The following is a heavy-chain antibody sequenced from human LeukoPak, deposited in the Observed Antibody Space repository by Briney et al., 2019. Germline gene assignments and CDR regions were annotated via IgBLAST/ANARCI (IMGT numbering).Heavy chain of an antibody. Sequence: GGSLRLSCAASGFTFSSYGMSWVRQAPGKGLEWVSAISGSGGSTYYADSVKGRFTISRVNSKNTLYLQMNSLRAEDTAVYYCAKYPRIVAAAYYFDYWGQGTLVTVSS. CDR2: ISGSGGST. D-gene: IGHD6-13*01. CDR3: AKYPRIVAAAYYFDY. V-gene: IGHV3-23*01. CDR1: GFTFSSYG. J-gene: IGHJ4*02.